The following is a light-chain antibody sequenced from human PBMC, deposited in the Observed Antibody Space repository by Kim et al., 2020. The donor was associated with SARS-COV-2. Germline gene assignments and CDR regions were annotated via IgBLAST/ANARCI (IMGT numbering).Light chain of an antibody. CDR3: SSYTSTNTLV. J-gene: IGLJ3*02. V-gene: IGLV2-14*03. CDR2: DVS. Sequence: GQSITISCTGTSSDVGGYNYVSWYQQHPGKAPKLMIYDVSHRPSGVSNRFSGSKSGNTASLTISGLQAEDEADYYCSSYTSTNTLVFGGGTKLTVL. CDR1: SSDVGGYNY.